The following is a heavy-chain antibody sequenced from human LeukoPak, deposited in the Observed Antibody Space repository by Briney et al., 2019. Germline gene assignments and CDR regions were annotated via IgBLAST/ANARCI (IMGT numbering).Heavy chain of an antibody. D-gene: IGHD3-16*01. J-gene: IGHJ4*02. V-gene: IGHV3-21*01. CDR2: ISYLSSHV. Sequence: GGSLSLSCSASGFTFSDYDMNWVRQAPGKGLEWVSSISYLSSHVYYGDSVKGRFSISRDNAKNSLYLQMNSLGAEDTAIYYCGRAFPPLRTSSAGDLWGQGILVTVSS. CDR1: GFTFSDYD. CDR3: GRAFPPLRTSSAGDL.